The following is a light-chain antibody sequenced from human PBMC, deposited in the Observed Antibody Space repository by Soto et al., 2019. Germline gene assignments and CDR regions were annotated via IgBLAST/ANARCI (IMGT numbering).Light chain of an antibody. CDR2: EVS. J-gene: IGLJ3*02. CDR1: SSDVGGYNY. Sequence: QSALTQPASVSGSPGQSITISCTGTSSDVGGYNYVSWYQQHPGKAPKLILYEVSNRPSGVSNRFSGSKSGNTASLTVSVLQAEDEADYYCSSYSSVTTLWVFGGWTQVNVL. V-gene: IGLV2-14*01. CDR3: SSYSSVTTLWV.